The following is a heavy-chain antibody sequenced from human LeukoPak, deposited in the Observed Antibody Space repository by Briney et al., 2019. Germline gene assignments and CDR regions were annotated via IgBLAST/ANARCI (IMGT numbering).Heavy chain of an antibody. J-gene: IGHJ4*02. CDR2: ISGSGDNT. V-gene: IGHV3-23*01. CDR1: GFTFSSYA. CDR3: AKGSYYDSSGSFYFDY. D-gene: IGHD3-22*01. Sequence: GGSLRLSCAASGFTFSSYAMSWVRQAPGKGLEWVSGISGSGDNTYYADSVKGRFTISRDNSKNTLYVQVNNLGTEDTAAYYCAKGSYYDSSGSFYFDYWGQGTLVTVSS.